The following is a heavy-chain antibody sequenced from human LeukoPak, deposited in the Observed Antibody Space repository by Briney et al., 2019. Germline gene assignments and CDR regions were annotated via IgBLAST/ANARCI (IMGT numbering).Heavy chain of an antibody. CDR2: IWYDGSNK. CDR3: AKDGNYDFWSGYPAPSDY. V-gene: IGHV3-30*02. D-gene: IGHD3-3*01. J-gene: IGHJ4*02. Sequence: GGSLRLSCAASGFTFSSYGMHWVRQAQGKGLEWGAFIWYDGSNKYYADSVKGRFTISRDNSKNTLYLQMNSLRAEDTAVYYCAKDGNYDFWSGYPAPSDYWGQGTLVTVSS. CDR1: GFTFSSYG.